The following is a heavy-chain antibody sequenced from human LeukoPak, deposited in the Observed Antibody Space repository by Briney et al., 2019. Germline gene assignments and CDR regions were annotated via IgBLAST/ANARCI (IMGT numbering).Heavy chain of an antibody. CDR2: VNHSGNT. CDR1: GGSFSGYY. D-gene: IGHD6-19*01. V-gene: IGHV4-34*01. Sequence: SETLSLTCAVYGGSFSGYYWSWIRQPPGKGLEWIGEVNHSGNTNYNPSLKSRVTISKDTSKSQFSLKLNSVTAADTAVYYCARGPAQYSSGPDYWGQGTLVTASS. J-gene: IGHJ4*02. CDR3: ARGPAQYSSGPDY.